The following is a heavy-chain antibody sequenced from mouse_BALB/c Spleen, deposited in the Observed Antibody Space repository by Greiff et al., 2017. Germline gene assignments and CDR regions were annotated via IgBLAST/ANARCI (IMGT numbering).Heavy chain of an antibody. CDR2: ISYDGSN. D-gene: IGHD2-14*01. CDR1: GYSITSGYY. J-gene: IGHJ3*01. V-gene: IGHV3-6*02. CDR3: ARGYDDAY. Sequence: DVQLVESGPGLVKPSQSLSLTCSVTGYSITSGYYWNWIRQFPGNKLEWMGYISYDGSNNYNPSLKNRISITRDTSKNQFFLKLNSVTTEDTATYYCARGYDDAYWGQGTLVTVSA.